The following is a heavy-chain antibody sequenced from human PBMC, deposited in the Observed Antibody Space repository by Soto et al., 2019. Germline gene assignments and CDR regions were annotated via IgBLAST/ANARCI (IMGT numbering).Heavy chain of an antibody. D-gene: IGHD3-3*01. CDR1: GYTFTSYA. V-gene: IGHV1-3*01. CDR2: INAGNGNT. J-gene: IGHJ4*02. Sequence: ASVKVSCKASGYTFTSYAMHWVRQAPGQRLEWMGWINAGNGNTKYSQKFQGRVTITRDTSASTAYMELSSLRSEDTAVYCCARLSPGVGPYYDFWSGYSGGNYFDYWGQGTLVTVSS. CDR3: ARLSPGVGPYYDFWSGYSGGNYFDY.